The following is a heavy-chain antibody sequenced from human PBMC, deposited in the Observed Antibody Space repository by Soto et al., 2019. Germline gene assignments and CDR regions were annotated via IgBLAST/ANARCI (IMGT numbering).Heavy chain of an antibody. CDR1: GYTFTSYD. CDR3: ARAVGEGYCSGGSCYYFDY. J-gene: IGHJ4*02. Sequence: QVQLVQSGAEVKKPGASVKVSCKASGYTFTSYDINWVRQATGQGLEWMGWMNPTSGNTGYAQKFQGRVTMTRNTSIGTAYMGLSSLRSEDTAVYYCARAVGEGYCSGGSCYYFDYWGRRTLVTVFS. D-gene: IGHD2-15*01. V-gene: IGHV1-8*01. CDR2: MNPTSGNT.